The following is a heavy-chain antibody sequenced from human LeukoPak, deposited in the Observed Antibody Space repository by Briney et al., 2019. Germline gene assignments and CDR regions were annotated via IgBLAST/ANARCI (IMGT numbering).Heavy chain of an antibody. CDR2: INHSGST. J-gene: IGHJ4*02. V-gene: IGHV4-34*01. CDR1: GGSFSGYY. D-gene: IGHD5-18*01. CDR3: ARGRTWIQLWPYY. Sequence: SETLSLTCAVYGGSFSGYYWSWIRQPPGKGLEWIGEINHSGSTNYNPSLKSRVTISVDTSKNQFSLKLSSVTAADTAVYYCARGRTWIQLWPYYWGQGTLVTASS.